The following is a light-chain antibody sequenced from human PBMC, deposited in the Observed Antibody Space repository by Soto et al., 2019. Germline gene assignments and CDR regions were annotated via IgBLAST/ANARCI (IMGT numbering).Light chain of an antibody. J-gene: IGKJ1*01. Sequence: EIVMTQSPATLSVSLGERATLSCRASQSVSSNLAWYQQKPGQAPRLLIYGASTRATGIPARFSGSGSWTEFTLTISSLQSEDFAVYYCHQYDNWPPWTFGQGTKVEIK. V-gene: IGKV3D-15*01. CDR1: QSVSSN. CDR3: HQYDNWPPWT. CDR2: GAS.